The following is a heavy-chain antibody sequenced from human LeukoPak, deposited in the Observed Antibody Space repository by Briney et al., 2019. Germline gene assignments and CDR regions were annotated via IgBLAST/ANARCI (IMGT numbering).Heavy chain of an antibody. CDR3: ASVTVTTWAPDGHMDV. V-gene: IGHV1-69*05. Sequence: SVKVSXKASGGTFSNYAISWVRQAPGQGLEWMGRIIPMFGTTNYAQKFQGRVTITTDESTSTAYMEVSSLRIEDTAVYYCASVTVTTWAPDGHMDVWGKGTTVTVSS. J-gene: IGHJ6*03. D-gene: IGHD4-11*01. CDR1: GGTFSNYA. CDR2: IIPMFGTT.